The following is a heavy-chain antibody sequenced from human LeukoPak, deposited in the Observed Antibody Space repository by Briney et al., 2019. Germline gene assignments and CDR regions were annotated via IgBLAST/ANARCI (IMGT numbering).Heavy chain of an antibody. D-gene: IGHD3-10*01. J-gene: IGHJ6*03. V-gene: IGHV3-15*01. Sequence: GGSLRLSCEASGFTFKNAWMSWVRQAPGKGLEWVGRIKSKTDGGTTDYAAPVKGRFTISRDDSKNTLYLQMNSLKTEDTAVYYCTTERGLWFGARAAYYMDVWGKGTTVTISS. CDR1: GFTFKNAW. CDR2: IKSKTDGGTT. CDR3: TTERGLWFGARAAYYMDV.